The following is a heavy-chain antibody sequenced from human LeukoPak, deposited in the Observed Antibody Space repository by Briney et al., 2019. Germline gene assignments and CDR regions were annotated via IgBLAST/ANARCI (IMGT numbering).Heavy chain of an antibody. CDR3: ARDLGHCSGGSCSYYFDY. J-gene: IGHJ4*02. Sequence: GGSLRLSCAASGFTFDDYGMSWVRQAPGKGLEWVSGINWNGGGTGYADSVKGRFTISRDNAKNSLYLQMNSLRAEDTALYYCARDLGHCSGGSCSYYFDYWGQGTLVTVSS. CDR2: INWNGGGT. D-gene: IGHD2-15*01. CDR1: GFTFDDYG. V-gene: IGHV3-20*04.